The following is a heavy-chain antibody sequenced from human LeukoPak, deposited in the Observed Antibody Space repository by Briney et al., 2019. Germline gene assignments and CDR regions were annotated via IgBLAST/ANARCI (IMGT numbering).Heavy chain of an antibody. Sequence: GGSLRLSCAASRFTFSTYEMNWVRQAPGKGLEWVSYISSSGSTIHYADSVKGRFTISRDNAKNSLYLQMNSLRAQDTAGYYCGREWGRGVFFDYWGQGTLVTVSS. J-gene: IGHJ4*02. CDR2: ISSSGSTI. D-gene: IGHD3-10*01. CDR3: GREWGRGVFFDY. CDR1: RFTFSTYE. V-gene: IGHV3-48*03.